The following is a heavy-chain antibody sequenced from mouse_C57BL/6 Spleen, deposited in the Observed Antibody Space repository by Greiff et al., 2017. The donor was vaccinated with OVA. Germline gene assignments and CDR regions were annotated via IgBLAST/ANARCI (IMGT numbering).Heavy chain of an antibody. CDR3: ARADYYGSSYEYFDV. D-gene: IGHD1-1*01. V-gene: IGHV14-2*01. Sequence: EVKLVESGAELVKPGASVKLSCTASGFNIKDYYMHWVKQRTEQGLEWIGRIDPEDGETKYAPKFQGKATITADTSSNTAYLQLSSLTSEDTAVYYCARADYYGSSYEYFDVWGTGTTVTVSS. J-gene: IGHJ1*03. CDR2: IDPEDGET. CDR1: GFNIKDYY.